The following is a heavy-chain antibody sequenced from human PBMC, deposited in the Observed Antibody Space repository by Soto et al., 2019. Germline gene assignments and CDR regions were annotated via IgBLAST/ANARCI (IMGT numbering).Heavy chain of an antibody. CDR1: AFTFSAHN. J-gene: IGHJ6*02. Sequence: EVLLVESGGGLVQPGGSLRLSCAASAFTFSAHNMVWVRQAPGKGLEWVGRSRNKANNYATEYAASGKGRFTNSRDDSKNSLYLQMNSLKIEYTAVYYCARDGGIAARHYYGMDVWGQGTTVTVSS. CDR3: ARDGGIAARHYYGMDV. D-gene: IGHD6-6*01. CDR2: SRNKANNYAT. V-gene: IGHV3-72*01.